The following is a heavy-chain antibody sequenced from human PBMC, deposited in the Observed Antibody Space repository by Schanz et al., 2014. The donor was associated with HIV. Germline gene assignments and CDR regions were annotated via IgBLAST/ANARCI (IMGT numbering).Heavy chain of an antibody. CDR3: AKPEYDSRGNSQSHFDS. CDR2: ISESGGRS. Sequence: QLLESGGGLVQPGGLLRLSCVASGFTFNNYAMTWVRQAPGKGLEWVSSISESGGRSYYADSVNGRFTISRDNSKNTLYLQMTTLRTEDTAVYYCAKPEYDSRGNSQSHFDSWGQGTLVTVSS. CDR1: GFTFNNYA. D-gene: IGHD3-22*01. V-gene: IGHV3-23*01. J-gene: IGHJ4*02.